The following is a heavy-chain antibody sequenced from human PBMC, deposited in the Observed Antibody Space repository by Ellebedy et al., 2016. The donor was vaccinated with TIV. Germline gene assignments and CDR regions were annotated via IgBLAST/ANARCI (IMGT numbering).Heavy chain of an antibody. Sequence: GESLKISCAASGFIFSDHVMHWVRQAPGKGLEWVSTISVNGRYTYYQGSVKGRFTISRDNAKNTLYLQMDSLRAEDSAVYYCVRDRPNSCFDPWGQGTLVTVSS. CDR2: ISVNGRYT. V-gene: IGHV3-NL1*01. CDR1: GFIFSDHV. J-gene: IGHJ5*02. CDR3: VRDRPNSCFDP.